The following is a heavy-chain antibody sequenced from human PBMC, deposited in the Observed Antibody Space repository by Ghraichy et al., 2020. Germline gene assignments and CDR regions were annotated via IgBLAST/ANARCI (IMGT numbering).Heavy chain of an antibody. CDR2: ISWNSGSI. D-gene: IGHD3-10*01. Sequence: GGSLRLSCAASGFTFDDYAMHWVRQAPGKGLEWVSGISWNSGSIGYADSVKGRFTISRDNAKNSLYLQMNSLRAEDTALYYCAKVRGLLWFGDYYGMDVWGQGTTVTVSS. CDR1: GFTFDDYA. CDR3: AKVRGLLWFGDYYGMDV. J-gene: IGHJ6*02. V-gene: IGHV3-9*01.